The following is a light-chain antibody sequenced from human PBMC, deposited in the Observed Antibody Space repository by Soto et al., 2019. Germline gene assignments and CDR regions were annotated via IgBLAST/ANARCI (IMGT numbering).Light chain of an antibody. CDR1: QSLVHSDGNTY. CDR3: MQGTHWPRT. V-gene: IGKV2-30*02. J-gene: IGKJ1*01. Sequence: EVVMPQSPLSLPVTLGHPASISCRSSQSLVHSDGNTYLNWFQQRPGQSPRRLLYKVSNRDSGVPDRFSGSGSGTDFTLKISRVEAEEVGVYYCMQGTHWPRTFGQGTKVEIK. CDR2: KVS.